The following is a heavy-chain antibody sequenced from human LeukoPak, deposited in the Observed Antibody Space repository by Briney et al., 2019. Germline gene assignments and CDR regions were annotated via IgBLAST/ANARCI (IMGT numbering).Heavy chain of an antibody. D-gene: IGHD1-26*01. Sequence: GGSPRLSCAASGFTFSSYWMHWVRQAPGKGLVWVSRINSDGSSTSYADSVKGRFTISRDNAKNTLYLQMNSLRAEDTAVYYCAKCKDRGSYSRCDFQHWGQGTLVSVSS. V-gene: IGHV3-74*01. CDR1: GFTFSSYW. CDR3: AKCKDRGSYSRCDFQH. CDR2: INSDGSST. J-gene: IGHJ1*01.